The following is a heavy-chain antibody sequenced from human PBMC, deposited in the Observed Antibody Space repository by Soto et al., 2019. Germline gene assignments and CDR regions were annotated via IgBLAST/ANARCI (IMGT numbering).Heavy chain of an antibody. J-gene: IGHJ4*02. Sequence: QVQLVQSGAEVKKPGASVKVSCKTSGYTFSSYGIIWVRQAPGQGLEWMGWISVYKGDTNYAQKFQGTVTMTTDAASSTASMELRSLRSDDTAVYYCAKGHVRGGLKEWLVPFDYWGQGTLVTFSA. CDR2: ISVYKGDT. V-gene: IGHV1-18*04. CDR3: AKGHVRGGLKEWLVPFDY. D-gene: IGHD6-19*01. CDR1: GYTFSSYG.